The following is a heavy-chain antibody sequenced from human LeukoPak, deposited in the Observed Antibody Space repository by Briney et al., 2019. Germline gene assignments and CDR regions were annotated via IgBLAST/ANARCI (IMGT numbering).Heavy chain of an antibody. V-gene: IGHV4-31*03. D-gene: IGHD3-22*01. Sequence: SQTLSLTCTVSGGSISSGGYYWSWIRQHPGKGLEWIGYIYYSGSTNYNPSLKSRVTISVDTSKNQFSLKLSSVTAADTAVYYCARARLLLRFSFDYWGQGTLVTVSS. J-gene: IGHJ4*02. CDR3: ARARLLLRFSFDY. CDR1: GGSISSGGYY. CDR2: IYYSGST.